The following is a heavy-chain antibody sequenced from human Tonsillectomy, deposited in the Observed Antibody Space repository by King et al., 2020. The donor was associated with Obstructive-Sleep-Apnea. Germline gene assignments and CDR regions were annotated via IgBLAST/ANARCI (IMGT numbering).Heavy chain of an antibody. V-gene: IGHV3-13*01. Sequence: VQLVESGGGLVQRGGSLRLSCAASGFTFSSYDMHWVRQATGKGLEWVSAIGTAGDTYYPGSVKGRFTISRENAKNSLYLQMNNLRAGGTAVYYCVRDYDHGSGRDYGMDVWGQGTTVTVSS. CDR1: GFTFSSYD. J-gene: IGHJ6*02. CDR3: VRDYDHGSGRDYGMDV. D-gene: IGHD3-10*01. CDR2: IGTAGDT.